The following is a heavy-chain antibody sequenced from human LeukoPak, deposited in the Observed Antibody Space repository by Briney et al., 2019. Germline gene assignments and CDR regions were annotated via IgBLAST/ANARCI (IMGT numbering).Heavy chain of an antibody. CDR1: SASVTFHY. Sequence: AETLSLTCAVSSASVTFHYWAWIRQPAGKGLEWVGRVHFSVRTNYDPSLRSRVAISLDKSQNELSLTLKSVSAADTAVYYCTRDESSRDDSGGYHYWGRGVLVTVSS. CDR2: VHFSVRT. J-gene: IGHJ4*02. V-gene: IGHV4-4*07. CDR3: TRDESSRDDSGGYHY. D-gene: IGHD3-22*01.